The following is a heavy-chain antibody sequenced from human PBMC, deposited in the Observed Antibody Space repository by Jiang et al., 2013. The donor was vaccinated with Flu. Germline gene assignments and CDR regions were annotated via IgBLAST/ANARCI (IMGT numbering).Heavy chain of an antibody. D-gene: IGHD3-3*01. CDR2: ISSTGSST. J-gene: IGHJ4*02. V-gene: IGHV3-23*01. Sequence: GLVQPGGSLRLSCAASGFSLGSYAMSWVRQAPGKGLEWVSTISSTGSSTFNADSVMGRFTISRDISQNTLYLQMNSLRAEDTAVYYCAKDTTGRDDDFWSGYFYDYWGQGTLVTVSS. CDR1: GFSLGSYA. CDR3: AKDTTGRDDDFWSGYFYDY.